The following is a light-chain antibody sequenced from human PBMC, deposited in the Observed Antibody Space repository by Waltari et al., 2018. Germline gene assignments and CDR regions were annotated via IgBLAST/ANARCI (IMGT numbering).Light chain of an antibody. J-gene: IGKJ3*01. Sequence: DIVMTQSPDSLAVSLGERAPITSKSSQTLYRSNNKNYLAWYQQKPGQPPQMLIYWASTRESGVPDRFSGSGSGTDFTLTITSLQAEDVAVYYCQQYYNTPPTFGPGTKVDIK. V-gene: IGKV4-1*01. CDR3: QQYYNTPPT. CDR1: QTLYRSNNKNY. CDR2: WAS.